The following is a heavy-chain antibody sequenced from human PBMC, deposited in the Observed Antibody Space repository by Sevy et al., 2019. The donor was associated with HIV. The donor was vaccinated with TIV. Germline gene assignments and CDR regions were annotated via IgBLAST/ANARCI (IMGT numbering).Heavy chain of an antibody. CDR1: GFTVSTYA. CDR2: ITGGGDST. Sequence: GGSLRLSCAASGFTVSTYAINWVRQAPGEGLEWVSAITGGGDSTYYADSVKGRFTISRDNSKNVVYLQMNSLRAEETAVYYRAAGVTSMVTDLDYWGQGTLVTVSS. CDR3: AAGVTSMVTDLDY. V-gene: IGHV3-23*01. D-gene: IGHD5-18*01. J-gene: IGHJ4*02.